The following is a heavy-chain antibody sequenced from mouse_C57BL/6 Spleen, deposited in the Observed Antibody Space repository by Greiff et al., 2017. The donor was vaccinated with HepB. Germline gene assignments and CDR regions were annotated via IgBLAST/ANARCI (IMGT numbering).Heavy chain of an antibody. CDR2: IDPSDSYT. CDR3: ARSEGLRDYNAMDY. J-gene: IGHJ4*01. CDR1: GYTFTSYW. D-gene: IGHD2-4*01. Sequence: QVQLQQPGAELVKPGASVKLSCKASGYTFTSYWMQWVKQRPGQGLEWIGEIDPSDSYTNYNQKFKGKATLTVDTSSSTAYMQLSSLTSEDSAVYYCARSEGLRDYNAMDYWGQGTSVTVSS. V-gene: IGHV1-50*01.